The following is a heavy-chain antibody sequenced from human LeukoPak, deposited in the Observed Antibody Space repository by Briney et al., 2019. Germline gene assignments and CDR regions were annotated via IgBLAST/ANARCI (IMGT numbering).Heavy chain of an antibody. CDR1: GFSVSSNY. CDR3: AKGDPRYSGSYFDY. CDR2: ISGSGDTT. D-gene: IGHD1-26*01. J-gene: IGHJ4*02. V-gene: IGHV3-23*01. Sequence: PGGSLRLSCAASGFSVSSNYMSWVRQAPGKGLEWVSAISGSGDTTYYADSVKGRFTISRDDSKSTLFLQMNSLRAEDTAVYYCAKGDPRYSGSYFDYWGQGTLVTVSS.